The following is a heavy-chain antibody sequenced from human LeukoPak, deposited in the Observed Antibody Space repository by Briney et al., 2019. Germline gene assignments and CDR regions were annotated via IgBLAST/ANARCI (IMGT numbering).Heavy chain of an antibody. J-gene: IGHJ4*02. CDR1: GGTFSSYA. D-gene: IGHD4-23*01. V-gene: IGHV1-69*04. Sequence: GASVKVSCKASGGTFSSYAISWVRQAPGQGLEWMGRIIPILGIANYAQKFQGRVTTTADKSTSTAYMELSSLRSEDTAVYYCARDLPSPVVMDYWGQGTLVTVSS. CDR3: ARDLPSPVVMDY. CDR2: IIPILGIA.